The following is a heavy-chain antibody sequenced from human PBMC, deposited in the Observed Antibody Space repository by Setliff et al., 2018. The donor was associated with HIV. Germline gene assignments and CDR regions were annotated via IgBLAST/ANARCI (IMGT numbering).Heavy chain of an antibody. V-gene: IGHV4-59*01. D-gene: IGHD5-18*01. J-gene: IGHJ3*02. CDR1: GGSISSYY. CDR2: IYYSGST. Sequence: PSETLSLTCTVSGGSISSYYWSWIRQPPGKGLEWIGYIYYSGSTNYNPSLKSRVTISVDTSKNQFSLKLSSVTAADTAVYYCARDQGYSYGFYAFDIWGQGTMVTVSS. CDR3: ARDQGYSYGFYAFDI.